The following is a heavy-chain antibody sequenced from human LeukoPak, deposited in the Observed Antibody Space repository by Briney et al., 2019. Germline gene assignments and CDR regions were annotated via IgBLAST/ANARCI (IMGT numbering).Heavy chain of an antibody. J-gene: IGHJ4*02. Sequence: SETLSLTCTVSGVSISSTSYYWGWIRQPPGKGLDWIGSIYYSGRTYYNPSLKRRVTTSVEKSNKQFSLRLSSVTAADTAVYYCAGDLSPTVTTDIFSYWGQGTLVTVSS. D-gene: IGHD4-17*01. CDR3: AGDLSPTVTTDIFSY. V-gene: IGHV4-39*02. CDR2: IYYSGRT. CDR1: GVSISSTSYY.